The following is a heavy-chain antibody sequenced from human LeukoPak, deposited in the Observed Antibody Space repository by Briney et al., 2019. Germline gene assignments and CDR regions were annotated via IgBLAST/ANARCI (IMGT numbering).Heavy chain of an antibody. D-gene: IGHD3-9*01. V-gene: IGHV4-31*03. Sequence: SQTLSLTCTVSVGSISSGGYYWSWIRQHPGKGLEWIEYIYYSGSTYYNPSLKSRVTISVDTSKNQFSLKLSFVTAADTAVYYCARDSPGDYDILTGSPRNWFDPWGQGTLVTVSS. CDR1: VGSISSGGYY. CDR3: ARDSPGDYDILTGSPRNWFDP. CDR2: IYYSGST. J-gene: IGHJ5*02.